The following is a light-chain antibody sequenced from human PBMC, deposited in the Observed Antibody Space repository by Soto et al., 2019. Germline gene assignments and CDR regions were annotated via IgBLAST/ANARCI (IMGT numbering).Light chain of an antibody. CDR1: SSNIGAGYD. CDR2: GNN. V-gene: IGLV1-40*01. CDR3: QSYDSSLSCSV. J-gene: IGLJ1*01. Sequence: QSVLTQPPSVSGAPGQRVTISCTGSSSNIGAGYDVHWYQQLPGTAPKLLIYGNNNRPSGVPDRFSGSKSGTSASLAITGLQAEDEADYYCQSYDSSLSCSVFGIGTKLTVL.